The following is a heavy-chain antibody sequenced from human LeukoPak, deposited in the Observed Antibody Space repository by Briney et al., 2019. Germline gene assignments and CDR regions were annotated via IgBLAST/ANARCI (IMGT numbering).Heavy chain of an antibody. CDR3: AGVGGAKGYNWFDP. Sequence: GGSLRLSCADSGFTVSSNYMSWVRQAPGKGLEWVSVIYSGGSTYYADSVKGRFTISRHNSKNTLYLQMNSLRAEDTAVYYCAGVGGAKGYNWFDPWGQGTLVTVSS. J-gene: IGHJ5*02. CDR1: GFTVSSNY. CDR2: IYSGGST. D-gene: IGHD3-10*01. V-gene: IGHV3-53*04.